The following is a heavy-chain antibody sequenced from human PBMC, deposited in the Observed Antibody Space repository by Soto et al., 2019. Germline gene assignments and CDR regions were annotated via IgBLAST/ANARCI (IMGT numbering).Heavy chain of an antibody. CDR2: IYYSGST. D-gene: IGHD3-16*01. V-gene: IGHV4-28*01. Sequence: QVQLQESGPGLVKPSDTLSLTCVVSGYSIRSSSWWGWIRQPPGKGLEWIAYIYYSGSTYYNPSLKSRVTMSVDTSKNQFSLKLSSVTAVDTALYYCARIPRLGDPFDYWGQGTPVTVSS. J-gene: IGHJ4*02. CDR3: ARIPRLGDPFDY. CDR1: GYSIRSSSW.